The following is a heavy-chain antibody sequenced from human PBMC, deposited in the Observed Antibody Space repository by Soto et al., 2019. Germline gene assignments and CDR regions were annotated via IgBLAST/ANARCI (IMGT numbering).Heavy chain of an antibody. CDR3: ARGPPRYYYDSSGTVI. CDR2: IKQDGSEK. J-gene: IGHJ3*02. V-gene: IGHV3-7*01. CDR1: GFTFSSYW. D-gene: IGHD3-22*01. Sequence: GGSLRLSCAASGFTFSSYWMSWVRQAPGKGLEWVANIKQDGSEKYYVDSVKGRFTISRDNAKNSLYLQMNSLRAEATAVYYCARGPPRYYYDSSGTVIWDQGTMVAVSS.